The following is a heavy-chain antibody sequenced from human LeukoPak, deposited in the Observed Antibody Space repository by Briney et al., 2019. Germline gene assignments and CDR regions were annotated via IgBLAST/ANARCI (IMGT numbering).Heavy chain of an antibody. J-gene: IGHJ3*02. D-gene: IGHD2-2*01. CDR2: IRYDGSNK. Sequence: GGSLRLSCAASGFTFSSYGMHWVRQAPGKGLEWVAFIRYDGSNKYYADSVRGRLTISRDNSKNTLYLQVNSLRAEDTAVYYCAKVVAAYGFSFDMWGQGTMVTVSS. CDR3: AKVVAAYGFSFDM. CDR1: GFTFSSYG. V-gene: IGHV3-30*02.